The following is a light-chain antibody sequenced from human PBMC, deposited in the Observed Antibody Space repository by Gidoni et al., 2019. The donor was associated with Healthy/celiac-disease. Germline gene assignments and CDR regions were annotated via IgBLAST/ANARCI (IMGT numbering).Light chain of an antibody. Sequence: IVLTHSPATLSASPGERATLSCRARQSVSSNLAWYQQKHGQAPRLLIYGASTRATGIPARFSGSGSATEFTLTISSLQSEDFAVYYCQQYNNWPPWTFGQGTKVEIK. CDR3: QQYNNWPPWT. CDR2: GAS. J-gene: IGKJ1*01. CDR1: QSVSSN. V-gene: IGKV3-15*01.